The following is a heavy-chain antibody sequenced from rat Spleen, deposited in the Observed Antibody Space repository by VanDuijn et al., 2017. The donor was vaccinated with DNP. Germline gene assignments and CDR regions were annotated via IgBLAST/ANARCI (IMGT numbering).Heavy chain of an antibody. Sequence: QVQLKESGPGLVQPSETLSLTCTVSGFSLTTYSVSWVRQPSGKGLEWMGRIRSGGSTDYNSALKSRLSISRDTSKSQVFLKMNSLQPEDTAIYFCTRDLFRDWGQGTLVTVSS. J-gene: IGHJ3*01. D-gene: IGHD1-3*01. CDR1: GFSLTTYS. CDR3: TRDLFRD. V-gene: IGHV2-15*01. CDR2: IRSGGST.